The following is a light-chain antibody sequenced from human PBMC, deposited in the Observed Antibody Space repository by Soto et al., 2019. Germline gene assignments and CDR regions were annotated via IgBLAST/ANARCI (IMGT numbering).Light chain of an antibody. Sequence: EIVMTQSPATLSVSPGERAIVSCRASQSVSSNLAWYQQKPGLAPSLLTNAASTSATGIPPKFSGSGSGPEFNLAISSLQSDYYAVYYCQQYNNWPPFTFGQGTKVDIK. V-gene: IGKV3-15*01. CDR1: QSVSSN. CDR2: AAS. J-gene: IGKJ1*01. CDR3: QQYNNWPPFT.